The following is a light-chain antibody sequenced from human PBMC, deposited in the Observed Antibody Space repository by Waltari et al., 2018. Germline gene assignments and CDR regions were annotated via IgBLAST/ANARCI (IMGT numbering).Light chain of an antibody. Sequence: QSALTQPASVSGTPGQSITLPCSGTTSDGGGYYLVPWYQQHPGEAPKLLICEVFKRPPDTSSRFSGAKSGSMASLTISGLQPEDEADYYCCSYAGRGTYVFGSGTKVTVL. CDR2: EVF. CDR3: CSYAGRGTYV. CDR1: TSDGGGYYL. V-gene: IGLV2-23*02. J-gene: IGLJ1*01.